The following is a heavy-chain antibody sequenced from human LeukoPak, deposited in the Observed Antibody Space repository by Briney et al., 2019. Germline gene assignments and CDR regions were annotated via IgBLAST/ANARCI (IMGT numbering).Heavy chain of an antibody. CDR3: ACGLDYYDSSGYAPAWFDY. D-gene: IGHD3-22*01. CDR1: GFTFSSYG. CDR2: IWYDGSNK. Sequence: AGGSLRLSCAASGFTFSSYGMHWVRQAPGKGLEWVAVIWYDGSNKYYADSVKGRFTISRDNSKNTLYLQMNSLRAEDTAVYYCACGLDYYDSSGYAPAWFDYWGQGTLVTVSS. J-gene: IGHJ4*02. V-gene: IGHV3-33*08.